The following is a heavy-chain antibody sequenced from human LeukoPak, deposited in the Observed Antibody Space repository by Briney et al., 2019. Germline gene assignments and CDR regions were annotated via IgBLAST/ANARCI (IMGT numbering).Heavy chain of an antibody. CDR3: ARGGSYYDFWSGYYDYYYYMDV. CDR2: ISHSGNT. J-gene: IGHJ6*03. D-gene: IGHD3-3*01. Sequence: SETLSLTCTVSGGSISNYYWSWIRQPPGKGLEWIGYISHSGNTNYNPSLKSRVTISVDTSKNQFSLRLTSVTAADTAVYYCARGGSYYDFWSGYYDYYYYMDVWGKGTTVTVSS. CDR1: GGSISNYY. V-gene: IGHV4-59*01.